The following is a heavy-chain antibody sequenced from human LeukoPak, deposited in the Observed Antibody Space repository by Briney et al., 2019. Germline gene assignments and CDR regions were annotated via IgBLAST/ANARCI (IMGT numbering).Heavy chain of an antibody. CDR3: AKSLVRVRGVIRDYYYYGMDV. J-gene: IGHJ6*02. V-gene: IGHV3-30*18. D-gene: IGHD3-10*01. CDR1: GFTFSSYG. CDR2: ISYDGSNK. Sequence: PGGSLRLSCAASGFTFSSYGMHWVRQAPGKGLEWVAVISYDGSNKYYADSVKGRFTISRDNSKNTLYLQMNSLRAEDTAVYYCAKSLVRVRGVIRDYYYYGMDVWGQGTTVTVSS.